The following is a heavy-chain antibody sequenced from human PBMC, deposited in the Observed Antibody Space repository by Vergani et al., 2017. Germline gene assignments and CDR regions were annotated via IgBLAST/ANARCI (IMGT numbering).Heavy chain of an antibody. J-gene: IGHJ6*02. V-gene: IGHV4-39*07. CDR2: IFSSGST. CDR1: GGSISSSSYY. CDR3: ARRVAAITGHGMDV. D-gene: IGHD3-22*01. Sequence: QLQLQESGPGLVKPSETLSLTCTVSGGSISSSSYYWGWIRQPPGKGLEWIGNIFSSGSTKYNPSLKSRVSMSIDTLMNNFSLNLSTVTAADTAVYFCARRVAAITGHGMDVWGQGATVTVS.